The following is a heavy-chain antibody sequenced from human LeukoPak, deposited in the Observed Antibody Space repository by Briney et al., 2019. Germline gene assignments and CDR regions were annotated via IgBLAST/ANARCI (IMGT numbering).Heavy chain of an antibody. V-gene: IGHV4-34*01. CDR3: ARHLVVTGTTRLYSD. D-gene: IGHD1-20*01. Sequence: SETLSLTCAVYGGSFSGYYWSWIRQPPGKGLGWIGEINHSGSTNYNPSLKSRVTISVDTSKNQFSLKLSSVTAADTAVYYCARHLVVTGTTRLYSDWGQGTLVTVSS. CDR1: GGSFSGYY. CDR2: INHSGST. J-gene: IGHJ4*02.